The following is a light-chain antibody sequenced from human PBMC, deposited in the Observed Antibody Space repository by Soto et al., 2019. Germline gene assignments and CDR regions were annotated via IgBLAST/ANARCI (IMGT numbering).Light chain of an antibody. Sequence: QSVLTQPASVSGSPGQSITISCTGTSSDVGAYNYVSWYQQHPGKAPKLMIYDVSNRPSGVSNRFSGSKSGNTASLTISGLQAEDKADYYCSSYTSSNTYVFGTGTKVTVL. V-gene: IGLV2-14*03. CDR1: SSDVGAYNY. J-gene: IGLJ1*01. CDR3: SSYTSSNTYV. CDR2: DVS.